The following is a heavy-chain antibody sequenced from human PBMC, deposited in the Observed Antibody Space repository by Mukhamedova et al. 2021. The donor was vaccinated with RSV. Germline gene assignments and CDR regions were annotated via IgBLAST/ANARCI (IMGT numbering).Heavy chain of an antibody. J-gene: IGHJ5*02. Sequence: MHWVCQAPGKGLVWVSRINSDGSSTSYADSVKGRFTISRDNAKNTLYLQMNSLRAEDTAVYYCARDAYCSSTSCYWAWGQGTLVT. V-gene: IGHV3-74*01. D-gene: IGHD2-2*01. CDR2: INSDGSST. CDR3: ARDAYCSSTSCYWA.